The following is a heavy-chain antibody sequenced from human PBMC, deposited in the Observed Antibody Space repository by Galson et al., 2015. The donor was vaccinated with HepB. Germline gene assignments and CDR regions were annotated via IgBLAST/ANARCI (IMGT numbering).Heavy chain of an antibody. CDR2: IYSSGYT. CDR3: ASPGGY. J-gene: IGHJ4*02. Sequence: ETLSLTCTVSGLSITNDYWMWIRQPAGKGLEWIGQIYSSGYTNYNPSLKSRVTMSMDTSNAQISLKVTSVAAADTAVYYCASPGGYWGQGTLVIVSS. D-gene: IGHD1-26*01. V-gene: IGHV4-4*07. CDR1: GLSITNDY.